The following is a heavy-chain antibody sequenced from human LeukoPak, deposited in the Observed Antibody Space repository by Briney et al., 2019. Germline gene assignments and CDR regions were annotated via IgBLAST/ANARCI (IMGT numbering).Heavy chain of an antibody. D-gene: IGHD2-2*02. V-gene: IGHV1-2*02. CDR2: ITPNSGGT. CDR1: GYTFTSYD. CDR3: ARGFRLSAIEDWFDP. Sequence: ASVKVSCKASGYTFTSYDINWVRQATGQGLEWMGWITPNSGGTKYAQRFQGRVTMTRDTSISTAYMELSGLRSDDTAVYYCARGFRLSAIEDWFDPWGQGTLVTVSS. J-gene: IGHJ5*02.